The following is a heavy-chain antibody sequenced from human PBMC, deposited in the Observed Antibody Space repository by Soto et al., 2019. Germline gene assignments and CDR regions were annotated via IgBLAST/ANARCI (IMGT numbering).Heavy chain of an antibody. Sequence: EVQLLESGGGLVQPGESLKLSCAASGFTFSSYAMSWVRQAPGKGLEWLSVISGSDDSTYYADSVRGRFTISRDNSKNTLYLQMNSLRAEDTAVYACAKRRSSSTFDYWGRGTLVTVSS. CDR1: GFTFSSYA. J-gene: IGHJ4*02. D-gene: IGHD6-6*01. CDR3: AKRRSSSTFDY. CDR2: ISGSDDST. V-gene: IGHV3-23*01.